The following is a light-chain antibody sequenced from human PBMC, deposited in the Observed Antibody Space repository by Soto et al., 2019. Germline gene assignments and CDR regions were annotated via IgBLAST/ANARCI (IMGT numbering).Light chain of an antibody. CDR3: LQYNNYPLT. V-gene: IGKV1-5*03. J-gene: IGKJ3*01. CDR1: QTISSW. CDR2: KAS. Sequence: DIQMTQSPSTLSGSVGDRVTITCQASQTISSWLAWYQQKPGKAPKLLIYKASTLKSGVPSRFSGSGSGTEFTLTISSLQPDDFATYYCLQYNNYPLTFGPGTKVDIK.